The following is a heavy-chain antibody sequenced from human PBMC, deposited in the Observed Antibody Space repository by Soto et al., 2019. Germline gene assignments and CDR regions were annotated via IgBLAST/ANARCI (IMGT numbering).Heavy chain of an antibody. J-gene: IGHJ4*02. D-gene: IGHD5-18*01. CDR3: ARASIGYSHGPFDY. CDR1: GHSISSDYC. V-gene: IGHV4-38-2*01. CDR2: IYHSGST. Sequence: PSETLSLTCAVSGHSISSDYCWGCIRQPPGKGLEWIGSIYHSGSTYYNPSLKSRVTISVDTSKNQFSLKLSSVTAADTAVYYCARASIGYSHGPFDYWGQGTLVTVSS.